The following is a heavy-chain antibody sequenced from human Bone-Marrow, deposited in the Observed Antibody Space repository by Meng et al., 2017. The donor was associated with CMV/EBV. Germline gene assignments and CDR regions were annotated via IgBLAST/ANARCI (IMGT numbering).Heavy chain of an antibody. J-gene: IGHJ4*02. D-gene: IGHD3-10*01. CDR2: IKHRGST. CDR1: GGSFSGYY. CDR3: ASRGHITMVRGVITYHDY. V-gene: IGHV4-34*01. Sequence: SETLSLTCDVYGGSFSGYYWTWIRQPPGKGLEWIGEIKHRGSTNYNPSLKSRVTISVDTSTNQFSLKLTSVTAADTAVYYCASRGHITMVRGVITYHDYWGQGPLVTVSS.